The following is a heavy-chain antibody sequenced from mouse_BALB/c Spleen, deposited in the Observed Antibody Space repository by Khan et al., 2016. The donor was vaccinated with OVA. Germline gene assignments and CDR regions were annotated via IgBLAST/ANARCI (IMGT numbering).Heavy chain of an antibody. V-gene: IGHV1S132*01. CDR2: IFPGTGTT. D-gene: IGHD2-1*01. CDR3: ARGYFGNYEFAY. J-gene: IGHJ3*01. Sequence: QVQLQQPGAELVKPGASVKLSCKTSGYTFTNYWIQWVKQRPGQGLGWIGEIFPGTGTTYYNENFKAKATLTIDTSSSTAYMQLSRLTSEDSAVYFGARGYFGNYEFAYWGQGTLVTVAA. CDR1: GYTFTNYW.